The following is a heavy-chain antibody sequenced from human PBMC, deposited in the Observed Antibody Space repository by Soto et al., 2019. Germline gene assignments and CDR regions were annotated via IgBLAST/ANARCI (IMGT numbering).Heavy chain of an antibody. V-gene: IGHV1-18*01. J-gene: IGHJ4*02. Sequence: EASVKVSCKASGYMFCSYGVSWIRQAPGQGLEWMGWISGHNGNTNSAQKFQGRVTMTTDTSTGTVYMDLRSLRSDDTAVYYCARASSATYYFDGRGSLFDYWGQGTLVTVSS. CDR1: GYMFCSYG. D-gene: IGHD3-9*01. CDR2: ISGHNGNT. CDR3: ARASSATYYFDGRGSLFDY.